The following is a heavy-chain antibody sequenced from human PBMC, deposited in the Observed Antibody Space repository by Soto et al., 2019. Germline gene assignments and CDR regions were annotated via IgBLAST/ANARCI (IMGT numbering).Heavy chain of an antibody. D-gene: IGHD2-15*01. V-gene: IGHV3-33*01. Sequence: WGSLRLSCAASGFTFSSYGMHWVRQAPGKGLEWVAVIWYDGSNKYYADSVKGRFTISRDNSKNTLYLQMNSLRAEDTAVYYCARDLSPPEDIVVVVAATTLYYSHGMDVWGQGTTVTVSS. CDR1: GFTFSSYG. CDR2: IWYDGSNK. CDR3: ARDLSPPEDIVVVVAATTLYYSHGMDV. J-gene: IGHJ6*02.